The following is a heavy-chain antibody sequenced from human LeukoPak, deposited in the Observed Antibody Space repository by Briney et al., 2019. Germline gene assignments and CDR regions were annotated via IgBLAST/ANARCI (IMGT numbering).Heavy chain of an antibody. CDR2: IFHNGDT. V-gene: IGHV4/OR15-8*02. J-gene: IGHJ4*02. Sequence: PSGTLSLTCVVFGGSINSRDWWSWVRRPPGKGLEWIGEIFHNGDTAYNPSLKSRVTISIDKSNNQFSLMLTSVTAADTAVYYCARDQGGYYGSGSYYTGDYWGQGTLVTVSS. CDR1: GGSINSRDW. CDR3: ARDQGGYYGSGSYYTGDY. D-gene: IGHD3-10*01.